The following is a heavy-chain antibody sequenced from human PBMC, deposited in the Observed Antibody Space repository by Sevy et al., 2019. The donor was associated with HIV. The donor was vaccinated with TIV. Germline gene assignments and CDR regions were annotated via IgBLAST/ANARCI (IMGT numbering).Heavy chain of an antibody. CDR1: GFTFSSYS. Sequence: GESLKISCAASGFTFSSYSMNWVRQAPGKGLEWVSYISSSSTIYYADSVKGRFTISRDNAKNSLYLQMNSLRAEDTAVYYCAAEAVRGVPRNYWGQGTLVTVSS. V-gene: IGHV3-48*01. CDR2: ISSSSTI. D-gene: IGHD3-10*01. J-gene: IGHJ4*02. CDR3: AAEAVRGVPRNY.